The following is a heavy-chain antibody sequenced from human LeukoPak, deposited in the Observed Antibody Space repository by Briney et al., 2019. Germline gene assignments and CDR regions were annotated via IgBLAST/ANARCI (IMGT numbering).Heavy chain of an antibody. CDR1: GFTFSGYA. V-gene: IGHV3-23*01. J-gene: IGHJ6*02. Sequence: GGSLRLSRAASGFTFSGYAINSVRQAPGKGLEWVSAISGSGGSTDYADSVKGRFTISRDNSKNTLYLQMNSLRAEDTPIYCGPKAGVPRVRRCTHFPNDMDVWGQGTTVSVSS. CDR3: PKAGVPRVRRCTHFPNDMDV. CDR2: ISGSGGST. D-gene: IGHD3-10*01.